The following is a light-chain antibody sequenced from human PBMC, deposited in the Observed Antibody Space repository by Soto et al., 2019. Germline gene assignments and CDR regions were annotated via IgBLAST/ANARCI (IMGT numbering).Light chain of an antibody. CDR2: NNN. J-gene: IGLJ3*02. CDR1: SSNIGRNT. Sequence: QLVLTQPTSASGTPGQRVTIPCSGSSSNIGRNTVNWYQQLPGTAPKVLIYNNNQRPSGVPDRFSGSKSGTSASLAISGLQSEDETDYYCAAWDDSLKGGVFGGGTKLTVL. V-gene: IGLV1-44*01. CDR3: AAWDDSLKGGV.